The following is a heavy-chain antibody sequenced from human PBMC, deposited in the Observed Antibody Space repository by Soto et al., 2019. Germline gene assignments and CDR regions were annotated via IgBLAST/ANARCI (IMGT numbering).Heavy chain of an antibody. CDR1: GGSISSGDYY. J-gene: IGHJ6*02. CDR2: IYYSGST. D-gene: IGHD5-18*01. Sequence: SETLSLTCTVSGGSISSGDYYWSWIRQPPGKGLEWIGYIYYSGSTYYNPSLKSRVTISVDTSKNQFSLKLSFVTAADTAVYYCARVANTAMDFYYYYGMDVWGQGTTVTVSS. CDR3: ARVANTAMDFYYYYGMDV. V-gene: IGHV4-30-4*01.